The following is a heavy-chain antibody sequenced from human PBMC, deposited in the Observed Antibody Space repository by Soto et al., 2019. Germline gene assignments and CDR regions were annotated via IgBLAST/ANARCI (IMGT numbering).Heavy chain of an antibody. CDR2: INAGNGNT. J-gene: IGHJ4*02. V-gene: IGHV1-3*01. CDR3: ARGIVVPAAVYYFDY. CDR1: GYTFTSYA. D-gene: IGHD2-2*01. Sequence: ASVKVSCKASGYTFTSYAMHWVRQAPGQRLEWMGWINAGNGNTKYSQKFQGRVTITRDTSASTAYMELSSLRSEDTAVYYCARGIVVPAAVYYFDYWGQGTLVTVSS.